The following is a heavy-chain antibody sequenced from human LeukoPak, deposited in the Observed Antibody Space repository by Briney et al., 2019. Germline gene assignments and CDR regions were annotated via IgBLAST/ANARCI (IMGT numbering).Heavy chain of an antibody. D-gene: IGHD1-26*01. CDR3: ASIGCLHTTFDY. CDR1: GFSFRNYW. CDR2: TKPDGSAE. J-gene: IGHJ4*02. Sequence: PGGSLRLSCAASGFSFRNYWMGWVRQAPGKGREGVGNTKPDGSAEHYADSVRGRFSTSKYNANNLLYLQIITLRAEDTAVYFCASIGCLHTTFDYWGQGTLLTVSS. V-gene: IGHV3-7*01.